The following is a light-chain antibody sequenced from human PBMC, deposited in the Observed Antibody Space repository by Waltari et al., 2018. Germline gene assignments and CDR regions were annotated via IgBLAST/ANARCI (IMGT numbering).Light chain of an antibody. J-gene: IGLJ2*01. CDR1: TRDVGRYNY. CDR2: GVP. V-gene: IGLV2-14*01. CDR3: SSYTSIKTPYVV. Sequence: QSALTQPASVSGSPGQSITISCTGTTRDVGRYNYVSWYQCHPGKAPELIIYGVPNRPSGFSDRFSGSKSGNTASLGISGLQPEDEADYYCSSYTSIKTPYVVFGGGTKVTVL.